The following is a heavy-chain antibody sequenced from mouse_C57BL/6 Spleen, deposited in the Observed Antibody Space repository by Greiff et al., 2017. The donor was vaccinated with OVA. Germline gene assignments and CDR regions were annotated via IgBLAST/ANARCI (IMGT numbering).Heavy chain of an antibody. CDR2: INPSNGGT. CDR3: AKPPSYYRNYFDY. D-gene: IGHD2-10*01. Sequence: VQLQQPGTELVKPGASVKLSCKASGYTFTSYWMHWVKQRPGQGLEWIGNINPSNGGTNYNEKFKSKATLTVDKSSSTAYMQLSSLTSEDSAVYYCAKPPSYYRNYFDYWGQGTTLTVSS. V-gene: IGHV1-53*01. J-gene: IGHJ2*01. CDR1: GYTFTSYW.